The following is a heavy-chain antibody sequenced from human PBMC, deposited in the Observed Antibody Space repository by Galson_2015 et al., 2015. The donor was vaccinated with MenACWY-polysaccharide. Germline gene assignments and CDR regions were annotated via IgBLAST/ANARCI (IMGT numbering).Heavy chain of an antibody. V-gene: IGHV3-30*18. Sequence: SLRLSCAASGFTFSSYGMHWVRQAPGKGLEWVAVISYDGSNKYYADSVKGRFTISRDNSKNTLYLQMNSLRAEDTAVYYCAKDVSGGYPWQISYKPDSFDYWGQGTLVTVSS. CDR3: AKDVSGGYPWQISYKPDSFDY. CDR1: GFTFSSYG. CDR2: ISYDGSNK. D-gene: IGHD1-26*01. J-gene: IGHJ4*02.